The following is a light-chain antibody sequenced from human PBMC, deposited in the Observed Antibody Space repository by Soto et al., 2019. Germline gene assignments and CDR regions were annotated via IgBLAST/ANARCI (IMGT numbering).Light chain of an antibody. J-gene: IGLJ1*01. V-gene: IGLV2-14*01. CDR2: DVS. CDR1: SSDVGGSNY. Sequence: QSALAQPASVSGSPGQSITISCTGTSSDVGGSNYVSWYQQLPGKAPKLMIYDVSDRPSGVSNRFSGSKSGNTASMTISGLQAEEEDHYQCSSYKSSSLYVFGTGTKVTV. CDR3: SSYKSSSLYV.